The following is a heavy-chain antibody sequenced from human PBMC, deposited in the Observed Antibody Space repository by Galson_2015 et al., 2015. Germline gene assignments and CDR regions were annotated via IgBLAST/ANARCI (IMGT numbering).Heavy chain of an antibody. CDR1: GFTFRTYW. J-gene: IGHJ3*01. V-gene: IGHV3-7*01. CDR3: ARDAPGFGACRC. D-gene: IGHD3-10*01. CDR2: IKEDGSKR. Sequence: SLRLSCAASGFTFRTYWMSWVRQAPGRGLEWVANIKEDGSKRYHADSVKGRFMISRDNAKNSLFLQMNSLRGDDTAIYYCARDAPGFGACRCWGQGAMVTVSA.